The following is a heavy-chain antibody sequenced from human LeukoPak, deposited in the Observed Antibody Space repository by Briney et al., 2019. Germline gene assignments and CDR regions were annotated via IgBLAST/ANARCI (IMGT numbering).Heavy chain of an antibody. D-gene: IGHD2-15*01. CDR1: GYTFTGYY. CDR2: INPNSGGT. J-gene: IGHJ5*02. CDR3: ARAVTAGVVVVAATFDP. Sequence: PGASVKVSCKASGYTFTGYYMHWVRQAPGQGREWMGWINPNSGGTNYAQKYQGRVTMTRDTSISTAYMELSRLRSDDTAVYCCARAVTAGVVVVAATFDPWGQGTLVTVSS. V-gene: IGHV1-2*02.